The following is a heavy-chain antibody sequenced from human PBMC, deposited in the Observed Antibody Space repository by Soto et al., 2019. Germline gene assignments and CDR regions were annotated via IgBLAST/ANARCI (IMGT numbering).Heavy chain of an antibody. CDR2: IYHTGNT. D-gene: IGHD3-10*01. V-gene: IGHV4-4*02. Sequence: PSETLSLTCAVSGGSISSDNWWSWVRQPLGKGLEWIGEIYHTGNTNYNPSLKSRVTISVDKSKNQFSLKLTSVTAADTAAYYCAREEITLVRAVSKWFDPWGQGTLVTVSS. J-gene: IGHJ5*01. CDR1: GGSISSDNW. CDR3: AREEITLVRAVSKWFDP.